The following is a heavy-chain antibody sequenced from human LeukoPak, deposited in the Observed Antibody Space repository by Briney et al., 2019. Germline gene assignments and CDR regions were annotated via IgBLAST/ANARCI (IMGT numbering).Heavy chain of an antibody. CDR3: ARALDYYGSEQPYYYYYMDV. D-gene: IGHD3-10*01. V-gene: IGHV6-1*01. CDR2: TYYRSKWYN. J-gene: IGHJ6*03. Sequence: SQTLSLTCAISGDSVSSNSAAWNWIRQSPSRGLEWLGRTYYRSKWYNDYAVSVKSRITINPDTSKNQFSLQLNSVTPEDTAVYYCARALDYYGSEQPYYYYYMDVWGKGTTVTISS. CDR1: GDSVSSNSAA.